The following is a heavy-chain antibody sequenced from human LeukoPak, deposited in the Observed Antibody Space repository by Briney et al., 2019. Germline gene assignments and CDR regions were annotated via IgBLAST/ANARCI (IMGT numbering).Heavy chain of an antibody. CDR1: GDSVSSNSAA. Sequence: SQTLSLTCAISGDSVSSNSAAWNWIRQSPSRGLEWLGRTYFRSRWYNDYALSVKSRMTINADTSKNQFSLQLNSVTPEDTAIYYCARNQYDSSGYYAGDIWGQGTMVTVSS. V-gene: IGHV6-1*01. CDR2: TYFRSRWYN. D-gene: IGHD3-22*01. J-gene: IGHJ3*02. CDR3: ARNQYDSSGYYAGDI.